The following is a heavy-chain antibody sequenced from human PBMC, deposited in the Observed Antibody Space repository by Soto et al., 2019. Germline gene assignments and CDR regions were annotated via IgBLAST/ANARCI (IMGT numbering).Heavy chain of an antibody. CDR3: ARHQPHDYDFWSGYLRPGFDY. CDR1: GYSFTSYW. Sequence: GGSLRLSCKGSGYSFTSYWIGWVRQMPGKGLEWMGIIYPGDSDTRYSPSFQGQVTISADKSISTAYLQWSSLKASDTAMYYCARHQPHDYDFWSGYLRPGFDYWGQGTLVTVSS. D-gene: IGHD3-3*01. J-gene: IGHJ4*02. CDR2: IYPGDSDT. V-gene: IGHV5-51*01.